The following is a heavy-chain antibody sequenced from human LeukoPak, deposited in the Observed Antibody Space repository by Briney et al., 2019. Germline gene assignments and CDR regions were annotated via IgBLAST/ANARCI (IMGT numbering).Heavy chain of an antibody. CDR1: QFTFSSYA. Sequence: GGSLRLSCAASQFTFSSYAMSWVRQAPGKGREWVSAISGSGGSTYYADSVKGRFTISRDNSKNTLYLQMNSLRAEDTAVYYCAKRDGVGYSYVYYFDYWGQGTLVTVSS. J-gene: IGHJ4*02. CDR2: ISGSGGST. V-gene: IGHV3-23*01. CDR3: AKRDGVGYSYVYYFDY. D-gene: IGHD5-18*01.